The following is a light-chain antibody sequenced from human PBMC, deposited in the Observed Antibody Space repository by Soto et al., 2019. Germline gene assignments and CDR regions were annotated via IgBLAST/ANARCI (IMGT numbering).Light chain of an antibody. V-gene: IGKV1-5*01. CDR3: QQYESFSFA. Sequence: DVQMTQSPSTLSASVGDRVTITCRASQNVNRWSAWYQQKPGKAPKLLIYGASSLEDGVPSRFSGGGSGTQFTLTISSLQPDDFATYYCQQYESFSFAFGPGTKVDIK. CDR1: QNVNRW. J-gene: IGKJ3*01. CDR2: GAS.